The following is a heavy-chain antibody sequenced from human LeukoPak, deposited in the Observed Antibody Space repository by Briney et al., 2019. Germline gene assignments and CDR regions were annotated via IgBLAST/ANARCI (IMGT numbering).Heavy chain of an antibody. J-gene: IGHJ5*02. CDR3: ARDRSGWRYNWFDP. Sequence: ASVKVSCKASGGAFSSYAISWVRQAPGQGLEWMGGIIPIFGTANYAQKFQGRVTITADESTSTAYMELSSLRSEDTAVYYCARDRSGWRYNWFDPWGQGTLVTVSS. V-gene: IGHV1-69*13. D-gene: IGHD6-19*01. CDR1: GGAFSSYA. CDR2: IIPIFGTA.